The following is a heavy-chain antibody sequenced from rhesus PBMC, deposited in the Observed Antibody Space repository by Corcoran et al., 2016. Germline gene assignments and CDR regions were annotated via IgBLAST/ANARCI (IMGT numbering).Heavy chain of an antibody. Sequence: QLQLQESGPGLVKPSETLSLTCAVSGGSISSSYWSWIRQAPGKGLEWIGDIYGSGSSTNYNPSLKSRVTLSVDTSKNQRSLKLSSGTAADTAVYYCARGGYSYSSDYWGQGVLVTVSS. CDR3: ARGGYSYSSDY. V-gene: IGHV4-169*01. CDR2: IYGSGSST. CDR1: GGSISSSY. D-gene: IGHD5-12*01. J-gene: IGHJ4*01.